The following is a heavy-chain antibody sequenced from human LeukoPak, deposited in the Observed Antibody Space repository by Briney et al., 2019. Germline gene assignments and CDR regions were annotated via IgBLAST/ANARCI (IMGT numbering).Heavy chain of an antibody. V-gene: IGHV3-33*06. CDR2: IWYDGSKK. Sequence: GGSLRLPCAASGFTLSSYGMHWVRQAPGKGLEWVALIWYDGSKKYYADSVKGRFTISRDNSKNTVYLQMNSLRVEDTAKYYCAKHNGAAAGVPYYFDSWGQGTLVTVSS. CDR1: GFTLSSYG. CDR3: AKHNGAAAGVPYYFDS. J-gene: IGHJ4*02. D-gene: IGHD6-13*01.